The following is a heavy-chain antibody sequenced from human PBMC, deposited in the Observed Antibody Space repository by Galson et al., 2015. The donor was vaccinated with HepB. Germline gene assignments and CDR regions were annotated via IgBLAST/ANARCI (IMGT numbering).Heavy chain of an antibody. Sequence: SLRLSCAASGFTFRSYDMYWVRQAPGKGLEYVSSISSNGGTTHYVNSVKGRFTISRDNSKNILYLQMGSLKADDMAVYYCARDYGGNLIDSWGQGTLVTVSS. CDR3: ARDYGGNLIDS. CDR1: GFTFRSYD. D-gene: IGHD4-23*01. CDR2: ISSNGGTT. V-gene: IGHV3-64*01. J-gene: IGHJ4*02.